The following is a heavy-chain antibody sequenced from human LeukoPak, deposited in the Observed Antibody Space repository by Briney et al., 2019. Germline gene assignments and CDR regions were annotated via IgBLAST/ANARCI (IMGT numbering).Heavy chain of an antibody. V-gene: IGHV1-69*13. CDR3: ARGNTMVRGVIPFDY. D-gene: IGHD3-10*01. CDR2: IIPIFGTA. CDR1: GGTFSSYA. Sequence: GASVKVSCKASGGTFSSYAISWVRQAPGQGLEWMGGIIPIFGTANYAQKFQGRVTITADESTSTAYMELSSLRSEDTAVYCCARGNTMVRGVIPFDYWGQGTLVTVSS. J-gene: IGHJ4*02.